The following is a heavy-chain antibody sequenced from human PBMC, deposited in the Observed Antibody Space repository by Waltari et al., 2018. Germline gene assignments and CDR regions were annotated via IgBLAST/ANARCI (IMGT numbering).Heavy chain of an antibody. V-gene: IGHV4-38-2*01. CDR1: GYSISSGYY. Sequence: QVQLQESGPGLVKPSETLSLTCAVSGYSISSGYYWGWIRQPPGKGLEWIGSIYHSGSTYSNPSLKSRVTISVDTSKNQFSLKLSSVTAADTAVYYCARLVAAAGFVYWGQGTLVTVSS. J-gene: IGHJ4*02. D-gene: IGHD6-13*01. CDR2: IYHSGST. CDR3: ARLVAAAGFVY.